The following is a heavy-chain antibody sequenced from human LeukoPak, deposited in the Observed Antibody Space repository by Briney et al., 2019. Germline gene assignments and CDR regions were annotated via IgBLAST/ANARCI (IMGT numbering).Heavy chain of an antibody. CDR1: GYTFTSYG. CDR3: ARDVDTSMAYYFDC. Sequence: ASVKVFCKASGYTFTSYGISWVRQAPGQGLEWMGWISAYNGNTNYAQRVQGRVTMTTDTSTSTAYMELRSLRSDDTAVYYCARDVDTSMAYYFDCWGQGTLVTVSS. V-gene: IGHV1-18*01. J-gene: IGHJ4*02. D-gene: IGHD5-18*01. CDR2: ISAYNGNT.